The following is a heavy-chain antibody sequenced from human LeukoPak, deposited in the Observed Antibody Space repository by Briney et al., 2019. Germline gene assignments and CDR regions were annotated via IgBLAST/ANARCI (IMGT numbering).Heavy chain of an antibody. Sequence: PGGSLRLSCAASGFTFSDYYMSWIHQAPGKGLEWVSYISSSSSYTNYADSVKGRFTISRDNAKNSLYLQMNSLRAEDTAVYYCARTSNPATVTTEFDYWGQGTLVTVSS. CDR1: GFTFSDYY. CDR3: ARTSNPATVTTEFDY. V-gene: IGHV3-11*06. D-gene: IGHD4-17*01. CDR2: ISSSSSYT. J-gene: IGHJ4*02.